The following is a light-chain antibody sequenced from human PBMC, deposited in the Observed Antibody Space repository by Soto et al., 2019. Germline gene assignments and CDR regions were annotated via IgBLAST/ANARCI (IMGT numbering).Light chain of an antibody. CDR3: QQYGYSPPT. Sequence: ENVLTQSPGTLSLSPGERATLSCRASQSVSSTFFAWYHQKPGQALRLLLYAAASRATGIPDRFSGSGSGTDFTLPIRRLEPEDFAVYYCQQYGYSPPTFGQGTKLAIK. V-gene: IGKV3-20*01. CDR2: AAA. J-gene: IGKJ2*01. CDR1: QSVSSTF.